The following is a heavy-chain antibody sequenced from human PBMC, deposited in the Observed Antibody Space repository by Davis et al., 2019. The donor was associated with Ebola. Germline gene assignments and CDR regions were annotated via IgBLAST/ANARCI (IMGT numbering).Heavy chain of an antibody. J-gene: IGHJ6*02. CDR3: ARDKRIPPSRYYYGMDV. D-gene: IGHD2/OR15-2a*01. V-gene: IGHV1-18*01. CDR2: ISAYNGNT. Sequence: ASVKVSCKASGYTFTSYGISWVRQAPGQGLEWMGWISAYNGNTNYAQKLQGRVTMTTDTSTSTAYMELRSLRSDDTAVYYCARDKRIPPSRYYYGMDVWGQGTTVTVSS. CDR1: GYTFTSYG.